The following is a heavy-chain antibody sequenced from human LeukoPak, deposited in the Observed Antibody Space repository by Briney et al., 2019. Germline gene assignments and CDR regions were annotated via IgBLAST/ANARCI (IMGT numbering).Heavy chain of an antibody. D-gene: IGHD3-3*01. V-gene: IGHV3-23*01. CDR2: ISGSGGST. Sequence: PGGSLRLSCAASGFTFSSYAMSWVRQAPGKGLEWVSAISGSGGSTYYADSVKGRFTISRDNSKNTLYLQMSSLRAEDTAVYYCAKGDYFWSGRDAYYFDYWGQGTLVTVSS. CDR3: AKGDYFWSGRDAYYFDY. CDR1: GFTFSSYA. J-gene: IGHJ4*02.